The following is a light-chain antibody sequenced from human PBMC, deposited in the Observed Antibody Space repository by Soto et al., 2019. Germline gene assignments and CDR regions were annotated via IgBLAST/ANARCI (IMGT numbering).Light chain of an antibody. J-gene: IGKJ1*01. CDR2: RAS. CDR1: HYIYSN. Sequence: EIVMTQSPATLSVSPGERATLSCTASHYIYSNVAWFQQRSGQAPRLLIYRASTRATGTPARFTGSGSGTEFTLTITSLQSEDFALYYCQQYHNLWTFGQGTKVDI. CDR3: QQYHNLWT. V-gene: IGKV3-15*01.